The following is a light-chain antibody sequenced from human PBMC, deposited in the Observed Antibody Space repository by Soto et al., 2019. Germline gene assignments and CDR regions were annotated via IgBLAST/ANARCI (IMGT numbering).Light chain of an antibody. J-gene: IGLJ1*01. CDR3: SSYTSSSTYV. CDR2: DVS. CDR1: SSDVGGYNY. Sequence: QSVLTQPASVSVSPGQSITISCTGTSSDVGGYNYVSWYQQHPGKAPKLVIYDVSNRPSGVSNRFSGSKSGNTASLTISGLQAEDEADYYCSSYTSSSTYVFGTGTKVTVL. V-gene: IGLV2-14*01.